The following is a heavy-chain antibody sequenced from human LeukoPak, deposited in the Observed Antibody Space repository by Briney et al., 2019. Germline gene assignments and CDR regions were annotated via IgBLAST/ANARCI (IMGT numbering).Heavy chain of an antibody. CDR1: GGSISSYY. D-gene: IGHD2-21*02. CDR2: IYYSGST. Sequence: SETLSLTCTVSGGSISSYYWSWIRRPPGKGLEWIGYIYYSGSTNYNPSLKSRVTISVDTSKNQFSLKLSSVTAADTAVYYCARYCGGDCYTWFGPWGQGTLVTVSS. V-gene: IGHV4-59*01. J-gene: IGHJ5*02. CDR3: ARYCGGDCYTWFGP.